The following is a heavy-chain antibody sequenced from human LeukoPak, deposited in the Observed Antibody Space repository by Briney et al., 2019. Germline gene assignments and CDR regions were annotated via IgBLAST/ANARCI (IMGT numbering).Heavy chain of an antibody. CDR2: ISSSGSTI. Sequence: GGSLRLSCAASGFTFSGYYMSWIRQAPGKGLEWVSYISSSGSTIYYADSVKGRFTISRVNAKISLYLQMNSLRAEDTAVYYCARGSGARGRLPHNWFDPWGQGTLVTVSS. J-gene: IGHJ5*02. V-gene: IGHV3-11*01. D-gene: IGHD2-21*02. CDR3: ARGSGARGRLPHNWFDP. CDR1: GFTFSGYY.